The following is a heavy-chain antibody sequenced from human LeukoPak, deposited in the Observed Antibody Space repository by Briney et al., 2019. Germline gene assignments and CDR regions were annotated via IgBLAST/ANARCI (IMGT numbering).Heavy chain of an antibody. Sequence: SETLSLTCTVSGGSISSYYWSWIRQPAGKGLEWIGRIYTSGRTNYNPSLKSRVTMSVDTSKNQFSLKLSSVTAADTAVYYCARSIFGVVKGDNWFDPWGQGTLITVSS. CDR3: ARSIFGVVKGDNWFDP. J-gene: IGHJ5*02. CDR1: GGSISSYY. D-gene: IGHD3-3*01. V-gene: IGHV4-4*07. CDR2: IYTSGRT.